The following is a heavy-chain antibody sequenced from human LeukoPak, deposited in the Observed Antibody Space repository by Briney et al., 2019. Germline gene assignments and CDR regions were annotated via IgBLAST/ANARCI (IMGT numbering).Heavy chain of an antibody. CDR1: GITFSNAW. J-gene: IGHJ4*02. Sequence: GGSLRLSCAASGITFSNAWMNWVRQAPGKGLEWVGRIKSKTDGGTTDYAAPVKGRFTISRDDSKNTLYLQMNSLKTEDTAVYYCTTDLGYSSSDFDYWGQGILVTVSS. CDR3: TTDLGYSSSDFDY. CDR2: IKSKTDGGTT. V-gene: IGHV3-15*07. D-gene: IGHD6-13*01.